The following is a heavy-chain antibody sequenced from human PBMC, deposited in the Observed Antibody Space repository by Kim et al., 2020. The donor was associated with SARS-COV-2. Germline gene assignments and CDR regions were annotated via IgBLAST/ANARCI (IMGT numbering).Heavy chain of an antibody. J-gene: IGHJ6*02. Sequence: NPSLQSRVTMSVNTSKNQFSLKLSSVTAADTAVYYCAREGSETTYGMDVWGQGTTVTVSS. V-gene: IGHV4-4*07. CDR3: AREGSETTYGMDV. D-gene: IGHD1-7*01.